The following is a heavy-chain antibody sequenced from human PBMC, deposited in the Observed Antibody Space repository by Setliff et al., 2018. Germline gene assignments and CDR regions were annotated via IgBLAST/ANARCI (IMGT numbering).Heavy chain of an antibody. V-gene: IGHV1-46*01. Sequence: ASVKVSCKASGYTFTSYYMHWVRQAPGQGLEWMGIINPSGGSTSYAQKFQGRVTMTRDTSTSTVYMELSSLRSEDTAVCYCARGAYYDSSGSYAFDIWGQGTMVTVSS. D-gene: IGHD3-22*01. CDR3: ARGAYYDSSGSYAFDI. CDR2: INPSGGST. J-gene: IGHJ3*02. CDR1: GYTFTSYY.